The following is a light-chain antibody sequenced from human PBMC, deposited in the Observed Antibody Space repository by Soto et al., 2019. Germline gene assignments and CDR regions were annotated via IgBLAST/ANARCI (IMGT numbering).Light chain of an antibody. J-gene: IGKJ1*01. V-gene: IGKV3-20*01. CDR1: QSVSNNY. CDR2: GAS. Sequence: EIVLTQSPGTLSLSPGERATLSCRASQSVSNNYLAWYQQKPGQAPRLPIYGASNRATGIPDRFSGSGSGTEFTLSFSSLQSEDFAVYYCQQYGSSGTFGQGTKVDI. CDR3: QQYGSSGT.